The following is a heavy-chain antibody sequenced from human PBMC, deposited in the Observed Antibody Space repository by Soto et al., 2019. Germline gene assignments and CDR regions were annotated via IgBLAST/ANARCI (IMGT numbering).Heavy chain of an antibody. V-gene: IGHV1-69*02. Sequence: QVQLVQSGAEVKKPGSSVKVSCKASGGTFSSYTISWVRQAPGQGLEWMGRIIPILGIANYAQKFQGRVTITADKSTSTAYMELSSLRSEVTAVYYCARVDGYCSGGSCHPWGQGTLVTVSS. J-gene: IGHJ5*02. D-gene: IGHD2-15*01. CDR1: GGTFSSYT. CDR2: IIPILGIA. CDR3: ARVDGYCSGGSCHP.